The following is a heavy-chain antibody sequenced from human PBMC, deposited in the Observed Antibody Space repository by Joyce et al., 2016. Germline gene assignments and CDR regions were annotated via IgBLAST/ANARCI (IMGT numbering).Heavy chain of an antibody. CDR3: ATSLPSRVGGFQFFGLDV. D-gene: IGHD3-10*01. V-gene: IGHV4-61*01. Sequence: HLQESGPGLVKPSETLSLTCTISGDSFSDTSYYWSWIRQPPGKGLEWLGFIYNSETTPYNPSLGDRLSISAGAAKKQFSLRLTSVTSADTAVYYCATSLPSRVGGFQFFGLDVWGQGTTVIVS. CDR2: IYNSETT. J-gene: IGHJ6*02. CDR1: GDSFSDTSYY.